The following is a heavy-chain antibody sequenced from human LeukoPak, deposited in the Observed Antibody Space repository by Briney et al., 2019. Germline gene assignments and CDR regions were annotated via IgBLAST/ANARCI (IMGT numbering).Heavy chain of an antibody. V-gene: IGHV4-38-2*02. Sequence: SETLSLTCTVSGYSISSDYYWGWIRQPPGKGLEWIGSIYHSGSIYYNPSLKSRVTISVDTSKKQFSLRLSSVTAADTAVYYCATTAVAGSEHWGQGTLVTVSS. CDR3: ATTAVAGSEH. D-gene: IGHD1-1*01. J-gene: IGHJ4*02. CDR1: GYSISSDYY. CDR2: IYHSGSI.